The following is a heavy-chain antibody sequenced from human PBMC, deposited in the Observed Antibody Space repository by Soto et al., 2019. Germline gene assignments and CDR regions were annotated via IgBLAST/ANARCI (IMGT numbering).Heavy chain of an antibody. Sequence: TGGSLRLSCAASGFTFSNAWMSWVRQAPGKGLEWVGRIKSKTDGGTTDYAAPVKGRFTISRDDSKNTLYLQMNSLKTEDTAVYYCTTDRRSDDAFDIWGQGTMVTVSS. V-gene: IGHV3-15*01. CDR3: TTDRRSDDAFDI. CDR1: GFTFSNAW. J-gene: IGHJ3*02. CDR2: IKSKTDGGTT.